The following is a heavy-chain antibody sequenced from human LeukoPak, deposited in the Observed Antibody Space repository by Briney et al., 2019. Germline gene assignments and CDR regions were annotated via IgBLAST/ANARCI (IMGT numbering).Heavy chain of an antibody. CDR2: IISSNNYI. J-gene: IGHJ4*02. CDR3: ARDHGGIAVAFDY. V-gene: IGHV3-21*01. CDR1: GFSFSVYS. Sequence: PGGSLRLSCAASGFSFSVYSMNWVRQAPGKGLEGVSSIISSNNYIYYADSVKGRFTISRDYAKNSLYLQLTSLRAEDTAVYYCARDHGGIAVAFDYWGQRTLVTVSS. D-gene: IGHD6-19*01.